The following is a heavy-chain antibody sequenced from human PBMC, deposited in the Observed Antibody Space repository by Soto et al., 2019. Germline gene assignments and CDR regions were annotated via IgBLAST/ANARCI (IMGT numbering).Heavy chain of an antibody. J-gene: IGHJ5*02. D-gene: IGHD3-10*01. Sequence: ASVKVSCKASGYSFTNNDVSWVRQATGQGLEWMGWMNPGSGDTGYAQKFQGRVTMTRDISIATAYMELSSLRSDDTAIYYCAIMEMVGSLNWFDPWGQGTLVTVSS. CDR2: MNPGSGDT. V-gene: IGHV1-8*01. CDR3: AIMEMVGSLNWFDP. CDR1: GYSFTNND.